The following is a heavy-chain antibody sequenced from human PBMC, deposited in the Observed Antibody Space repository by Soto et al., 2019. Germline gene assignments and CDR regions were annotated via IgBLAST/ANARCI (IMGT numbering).Heavy chain of an antibody. V-gene: IGHV4-59*01. CDR1: GFSISSYY. Sequence: SDTLSLTWSVSGFSISSYYWSWIRQPPGKGLEWIGYIYYSGGTKYNPSLKSRVTISVDRSKNQFSLKLSSVTAADTAVYYCAREVRAFDIWGQGTMVTVS. CDR3: AREVRAFDI. J-gene: IGHJ3*02. CDR2: IYYSGGT. D-gene: IGHD1-1*01.